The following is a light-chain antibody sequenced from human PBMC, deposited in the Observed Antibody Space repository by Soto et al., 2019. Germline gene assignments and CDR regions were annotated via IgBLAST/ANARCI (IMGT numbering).Light chain of an antibody. V-gene: IGLV2-14*03. Sequence: QSALTQPASVSGSPGQSITISCTGTSSDVGAYDYVSWYQQHPGEVPKLMIFDVSDRPSGVSNRFSGSKSGNTASLTISGLQAEDEADYYCSSFTPSTSYVFGTGTKFTVL. CDR3: SSFTPSTSYV. CDR1: SSDVGAYDY. CDR2: DVS. J-gene: IGLJ1*01.